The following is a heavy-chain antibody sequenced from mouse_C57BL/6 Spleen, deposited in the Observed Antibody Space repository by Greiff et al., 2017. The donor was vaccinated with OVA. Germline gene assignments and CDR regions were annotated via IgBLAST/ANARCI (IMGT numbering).Heavy chain of an antibody. V-gene: IGHV1-72*01. CDR3: ASSHYGFYWYFDV. J-gene: IGHJ1*03. D-gene: IGHD1-2*01. CDR1: GYTFTSYW. Sequence: QVHVKQPGAELVKPGASVKLSCKASGYTFTSYWMHWVKQRPGRGLEWIGRIDPNSGGTKYNEKFKSKAPLTVDKPSSTAYMQLSSLTSEDSAVYYCASSHYGFYWYFDVWGTGTTVTVSS. CDR2: IDPNSGGT.